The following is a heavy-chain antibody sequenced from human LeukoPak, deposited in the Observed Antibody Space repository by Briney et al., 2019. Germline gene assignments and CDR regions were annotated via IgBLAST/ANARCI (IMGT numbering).Heavy chain of an antibody. CDR1: GGSFSGYH. Sequence: PSETLSLTCAVYGGSFSGYHWSWIRQPPGKGLEWIGEINHSGSANYNPSLKSRVTISVDTSKNQFSLTLASVTAADTAVYYCARGHPDSSGYYYGSWFDPWGQGTLVTVSS. J-gene: IGHJ5*02. CDR3: ARGHPDSSGYYYGSWFDP. V-gene: IGHV4-34*01. D-gene: IGHD3-22*01. CDR2: INHSGSA.